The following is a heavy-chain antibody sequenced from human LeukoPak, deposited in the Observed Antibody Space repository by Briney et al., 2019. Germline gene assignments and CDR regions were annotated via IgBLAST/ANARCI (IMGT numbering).Heavy chain of an antibody. J-gene: IGHJ4*02. V-gene: IGHV1-2*02. D-gene: IGHD2-15*01. CDR3: ARGFRTGDMTTFAH. CDR1: VYTFTVYY. Sequence: ASVKVSSKASVYTFTVYYIQWVRQAPGQGGEWMGWIYSNNGGTDYAQKFQGRVTMTRDTSISTVYMEVSRVRSDDTAVYYCARGFRTGDMTTFAHWGQGTLVPVSS. CDR2: IYSNNGGT.